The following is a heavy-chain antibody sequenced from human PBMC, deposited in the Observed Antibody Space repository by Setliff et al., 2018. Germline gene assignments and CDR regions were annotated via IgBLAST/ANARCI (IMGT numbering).Heavy chain of an antibody. CDR2: VHYSGST. Sequence: SETLSLPCSVSGGFFTGFYWSWLRQSPGKGPEWIGYVHYSGSTLYTPSLKSRVTISLDTSKNQINLSLSSLTAADTAVYYCARHRGASFDSWGQGVLVTVSS. D-gene: IGHD3-10*01. V-gene: IGHV4-59*01. CDR3: ARHRGASFDS. CDR1: GGFFTGFY. J-gene: IGHJ4*02.